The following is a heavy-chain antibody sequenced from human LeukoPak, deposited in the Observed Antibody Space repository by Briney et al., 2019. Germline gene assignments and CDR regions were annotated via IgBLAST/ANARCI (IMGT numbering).Heavy chain of an antibody. Sequence: PGGSLRLSCAASGFTFSNAWMSWVRQAPGKGLEWVGRIKSKTDGGTTDYAAPVKGRFTISRDDSKNTLYLQMNSLKTEDTAVYYCTAFLGYCSGGSCFADYWGQGTLVTVSS. V-gene: IGHV3-15*01. CDR3: TAFLGYCSGGSCFADY. CDR2: IKSKTDGGTT. J-gene: IGHJ4*02. D-gene: IGHD2-15*01. CDR1: GFTFSNAW.